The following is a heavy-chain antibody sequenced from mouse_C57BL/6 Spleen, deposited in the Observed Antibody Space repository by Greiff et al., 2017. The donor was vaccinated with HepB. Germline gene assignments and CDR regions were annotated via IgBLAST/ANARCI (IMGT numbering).Heavy chain of an antibody. CDR1: GYSITSGYY. J-gene: IGHJ3*01. Sequence: ESGPGLVKPSQSLSLTCSVTGYSITSGYYWNWIRQFPGNKLEWMGYISYDGSTNYNPSLKNRISITRDTSKNQFFLKLNSVTTEDTATYYCARNGNSWFAYWGQGTLVTVSA. CDR2: ISYDGST. D-gene: IGHD2-1*01. V-gene: IGHV3-6*01. CDR3: ARNGNSWFAY.